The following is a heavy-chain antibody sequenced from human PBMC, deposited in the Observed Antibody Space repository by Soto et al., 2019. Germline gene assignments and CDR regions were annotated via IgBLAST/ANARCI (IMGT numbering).Heavy chain of an antibody. CDR3: AAELGFGKLSVV. J-gene: IGHJ6*02. D-gene: IGHD3-10*01. Sequence: QVQVVQSGVEVRRAGSSVKVSCKASGDTFKNCVISWVRQAPGQGLEWMGGIIPLFGTTDFAQRFQGRLTITTDESTTTAYMELGRLRSEDTATYYCAAELGFGKLSVVWGQGTTVIVSS. CDR1: GDTFKNCV. CDR2: IIPLFGTT. V-gene: IGHV1-69*01.